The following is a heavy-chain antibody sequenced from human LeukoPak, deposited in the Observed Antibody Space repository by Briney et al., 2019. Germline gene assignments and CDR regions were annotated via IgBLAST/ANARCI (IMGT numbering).Heavy chain of an antibody. CDR3: ARGGDYYGSGIPFDF. Sequence: PSETLSLTCAVYGGSFSGYYWTWIRQPPGKGLEWIGEINYSGNTNYNSSLKGRVTTSIETSKNQFSLNLNSVTAADTAVYYCARGGDYYGSGIPFDFWGQGTLVTVSS. CDR1: GGSFSGYY. D-gene: IGHD3-10*01. J-gene: IGHJ4*02. CDR2: INYSGNT. V-gene: IGHV4-34*01.